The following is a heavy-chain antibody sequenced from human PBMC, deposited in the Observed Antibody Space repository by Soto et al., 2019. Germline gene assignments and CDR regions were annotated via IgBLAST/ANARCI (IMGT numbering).Heavy chain of an antibody. CDR3: AREKTTDNYYYYGMDV. V-gene: IGHV1-69*13. CDR2: IIPIFGTA. CDR1: EAPSAAML. D-gene: IGHD4-17*01. Sequence: SVKSPARLLEAPSAAMLSAGCDRPLGQGLEWMGGIIPIFGTANYAQKFQGRVTITADESTSTVYMGLSSLRSEDTAVYYCAREKTTDNYYYYGMDVWGQGTTVTVSS. J-gene: IGHJ6*02.